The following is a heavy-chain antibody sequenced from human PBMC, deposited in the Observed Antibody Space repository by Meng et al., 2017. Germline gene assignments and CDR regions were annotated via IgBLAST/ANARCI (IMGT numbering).Heavy chain of an antibody. J-gene: IGHJ4*02. CDR1: GGSFSGYY. CDR3: ARVGSFLRDY. V-gene: IGHV4-34*01. Sequence: QVQLQQCGAGLLKPSETLSLTCAVYGGSFSGYYWSWIRQPPGKGLEWIGEINHSGSTNYNPSLKSRVTISVDTSKNQFSLKLSSVTAADTAVYYCARVGSFLRDYWGQGTLVTVS. CDR2: INHSGST. D-gene: IGHD2/OR15-2a*01.